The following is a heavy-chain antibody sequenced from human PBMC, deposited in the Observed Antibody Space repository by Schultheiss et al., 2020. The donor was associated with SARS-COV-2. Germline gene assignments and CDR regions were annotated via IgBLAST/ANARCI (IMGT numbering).Heavy chain of an antibody. V-gene: IGHV3-19*01. J-gene: IGHJ5*02. CDR3: VRDRSWWTPYNCFDL. CDR2: VSWNGSRT. D-gene: IGHD2-15*01. Sequence: GGSLRLSCAASGFTFSNSDMNWVRQAPGKGLEWVSGVSWNGSRTHYADSVKGRFIISRDNANNSLYLQMHSLRAEDTAVYYCVRDRSWWTPYNCFDLWGRGTLVTVSS. CDR1: GFTFSNSD.